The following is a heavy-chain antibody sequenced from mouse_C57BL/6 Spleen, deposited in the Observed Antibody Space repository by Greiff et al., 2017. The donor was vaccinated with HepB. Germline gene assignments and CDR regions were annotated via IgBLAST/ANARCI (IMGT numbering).Heavy chain of an antibody. D-gene: IGHD2-1*01. CDR2: IWSGGST. J-gene: IGHJ1*03. V-gene: IGHV2-2*01. CDR1: GFSLTSYG. CDR3: ASLATIPSYWYFDV. Sequence: QVQLKQSGPGLVQPSQSLSITCTVSGFSLTSYGVHWVRQSPGKGLEWLGVIWSGGSTDYNAAFISRLSISKDNSKSQVFFKMNSLQADDTAIYYCASLATIPSYWYFDVWGTGTTVSVSS.